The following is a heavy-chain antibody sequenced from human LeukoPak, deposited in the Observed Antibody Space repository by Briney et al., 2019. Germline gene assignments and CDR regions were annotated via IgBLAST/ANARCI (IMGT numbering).Heavy chain of an antibody. CDR2: INPNSGGT. V-gene: IGHV1-2*02. D-gene: IGHD3-3*02. Sequence: ASVKVSCKASGYTFTGYYMYWVRQAPGQGLEWMGWINPNSGGTNYAQKFQGRVTMTRDTSISTAYMELSRLRSDDTAVYYCASIFGVVILDAFDIWGQGTMVTVSS. CDR1: GYTFTGYY. J-gene: IGHJ3*02. CDR3: ASIFGVVILDAFDI.